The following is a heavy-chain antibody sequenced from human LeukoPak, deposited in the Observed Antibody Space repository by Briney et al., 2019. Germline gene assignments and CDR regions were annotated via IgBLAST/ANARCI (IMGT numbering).Heavy chain of an antibody. CDR1: GASITSSY. CDR2: VFYSGST. Sequence: SETLSLTCTVSGASITSSYWTWIRQPPGKGLEWIGCVFYSGSTNYNPSLKSRVTISEDTSKNQFSLKLSSVTAADTAAYYCARGFSTSWQFFDYWGQGILVTVSS. CDR3: ARGFSTSWQFFDY. J-gene: IGHJ4*02. V-gene: IGHV4-59*01. D-gene: IGHD2-2*01.